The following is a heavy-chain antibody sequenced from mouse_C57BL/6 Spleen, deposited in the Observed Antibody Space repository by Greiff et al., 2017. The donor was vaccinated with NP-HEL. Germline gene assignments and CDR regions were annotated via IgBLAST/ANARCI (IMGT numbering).Heavy chain of an antibody. CDR3: TREGDYGRDYYAMDY. Sequence: EVQGVESGEGLVKPGGSLKLSCAASGFTFSSYAMSWVRQTPEQRLEWVAYISSGGDYIYYADTVKGRFTISRDNARNTLYLQMSSLKSEDTSMYYCTREGDYGRDYYAMDYWGQGTSVTVSS. V-gene: IGHV5-9-1*02. CDR1: GFTFSSYA. CDR2: ISSGGDYI. D-gene: IGHD1-1*01. J-gene: IGHJ4*01.